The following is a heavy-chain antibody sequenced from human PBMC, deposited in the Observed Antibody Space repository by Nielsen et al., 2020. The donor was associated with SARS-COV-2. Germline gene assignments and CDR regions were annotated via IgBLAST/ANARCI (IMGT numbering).Heavy chain of an antibody. J-gene: IGHJ4*02. D-gene: IGHD2-15*01. CDR2: ISGSGAGT. CDR3: ARDGGYCSGGGCYPDDY. V-gene: IGHV3-23*01. Sequence: GGSLRLSCAASGFTFNSYAMSWVRQAPGKGLEWVSGISGSGAGTYYADSVKGRFTISRDNSKNTLYLQMHSLRAEDTALYYCARDGGYCSGGGCYPDDYWGQGTLVTVSS. CDR1: GFTFNSYA.